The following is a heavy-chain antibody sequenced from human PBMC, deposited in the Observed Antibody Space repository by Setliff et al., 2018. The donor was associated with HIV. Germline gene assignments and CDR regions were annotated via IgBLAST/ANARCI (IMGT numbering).Heavy chain of an antibody. D-gene: IGHD3-10*01. CDR3: ARYYYGSQTMLDY. CDR2: IHYSGFT. V-gene: IGHV4-30-4*08. CDR1: GGSIASGDYY. Sequence: ASETLSLTCTVSGGSIASGDYYWNWIRQPPGKCLEWIGYIHYSGFTYYKPSLKSRVTISVDTSKNQFSLKLSSVTAADTAVYYCARYYYGSQTMLDYWGQGTLVTVSS. J-gene: IGHJ4*02.